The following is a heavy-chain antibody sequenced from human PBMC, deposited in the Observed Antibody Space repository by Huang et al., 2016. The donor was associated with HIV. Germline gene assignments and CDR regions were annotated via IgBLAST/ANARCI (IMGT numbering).Heavy chain of an antibody. CDR2: IYPFESTS. J-gene: IGHJ3*01. CDR1: GYSFSIYW. CDR3: AKGRRAFDV. V-gene: IGHV5-51*03. Sequence: EVQLVQSGAEVKKPGESLKISCTGSGYSFSIYWIAWVRLMPGKGLEWMDIIYPFESTSTYSPSVEGHVSISVDKSINTVYLHWSSVKASDTAIYYCAKGRRAFDVWGQGTWVTVSS.